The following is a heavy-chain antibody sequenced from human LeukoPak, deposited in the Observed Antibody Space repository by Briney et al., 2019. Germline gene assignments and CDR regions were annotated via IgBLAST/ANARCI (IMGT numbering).Heavy chain of an antibody. Sequence: GASVKVSCKASGYTLTDYYIHWVRQAPGRGLEWMGWISAYNGNTIYAQKLQGRVTMTTDTSTSTAYMELRSLRSDDTAVYYCARVLRIQLWLSDYWGQGTLVTVSS. V-gene: IGHV1-18*04. J-gene: IGHJ4*02. CDR3: ARVLRIQLWLSDY. D-gene: IGHD5-18*01. CDR1: GYTLTDYY. CDR2: ISAYNGNT.